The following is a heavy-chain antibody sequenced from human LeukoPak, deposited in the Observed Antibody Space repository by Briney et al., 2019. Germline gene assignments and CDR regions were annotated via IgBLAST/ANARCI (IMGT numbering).Heavy chain of an antibody. CDR3: ARDIAVAALVLDY. D-gene: IGHD6-19*01. Sequence: ASVKVSCKASGYTFTSYYMDWVRQAPGQGLEWMGIINPSGGTTTYAQKFQGRVSMTRDTSTSTGYMEMSSLRSEDTAVYYCARDIAVAALVLDYWGQGTLVTVSS. J-gene: IGHJ4*02. V-gene: IGHV1-46*01. CDR1: GYTFTSYY. CDR2: INPSGGTT.